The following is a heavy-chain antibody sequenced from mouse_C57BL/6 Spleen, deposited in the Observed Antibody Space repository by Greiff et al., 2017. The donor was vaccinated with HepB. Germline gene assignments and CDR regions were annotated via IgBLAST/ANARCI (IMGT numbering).Heavy chain of an antibody. CDR1: GYAFSSSW. Sequence: VKLQESGPELVKPGASVKISCKASGYAFSSSWMNWVKQRPGKGLEWIGRIYPGDGDTNYNGKFKGKATLTADKSSSTAYMQLSSLTSEDSAVYFCARGEGYFDYWGQGTTLTVSS. J-gene: IGHJ2*01. CDR3: ARGEGYFDY. V-gene: IGHV1-82*01. CDR2: IYPGDGDT.